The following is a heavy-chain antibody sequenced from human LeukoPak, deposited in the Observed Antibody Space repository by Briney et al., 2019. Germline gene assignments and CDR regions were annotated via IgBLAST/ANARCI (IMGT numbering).Heavy chain of an antibody. J-gene: IGHJ4*02. CDR1: GGSVNSGNYF. Sequence: SQTLSLTCTVSGGSVNSGNYFWSWIRQPAGKGLEWIGRVHGSGSSNYNPSLKGRVTISVDTSKNQFSLKMTSVTAADTAAYYCARHDRSGSYYKELTYWGQGTLVTVSS. CDR3: ARHDRSGSYYKELTY. D-gene: IGHD3-10*01. V-gene: IGHV4-61*02. CDR2: VHGSGSS.